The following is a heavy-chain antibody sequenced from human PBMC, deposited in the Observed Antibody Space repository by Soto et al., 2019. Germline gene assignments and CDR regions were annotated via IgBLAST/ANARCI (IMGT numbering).Heavy chain of an antibody. V-gene: IGHV3-49*03. Sequence: EVQLVESGGGLVQPGRSLRLSCTASGFTFGDYAMSWFRQAPGKGLEWVGFIRSKAYGGTTEYAASVKGRFTISRDDSKSIAYLQMNSLKTEDTAVYYCTRDRGLAADGTARFDPWGQGTLVTVSS. D-gene: IGHD6-13*01. CDR3: TRDRGLAADGTARFDP. J-gene: IGHJ5*02. CDR1: GFTFGDYA. CDR2: IRSKAYGGTT.